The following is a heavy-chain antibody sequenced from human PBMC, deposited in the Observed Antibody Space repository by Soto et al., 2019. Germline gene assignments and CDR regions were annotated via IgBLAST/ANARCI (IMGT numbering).Heavy chain of an antibody. Sequence: ASVKVSCKASGYTFTSYGISWVRQAPGQGLEWMGWISAYNGNTNYAQKFQGRVTITADESTSTAYMELSSLRSEDTAVYYCARDRGIAAAGSDAFDIWGQGTMVTVSS. CDR1: GYTFTSYG. CDR2: ISAYNGNT. CDR3: ARDRGIAAAGSDAFDI. V-gene: IGHV1-18*04. D-gene: IGHD6-13*01. J-gene: IGHJ3*02.